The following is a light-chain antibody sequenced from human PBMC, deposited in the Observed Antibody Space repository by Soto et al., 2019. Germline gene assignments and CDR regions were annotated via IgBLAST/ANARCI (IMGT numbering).Light chain of an antibody. J-gene: IGKJ1*01. CDR3: QQSYTTTWT. V-gene: IGKV1-39*01. Sequence: DIQITQSPSALSASVVDIITITFLTIQIISGYLDWYQQKPGKAPKLLIYAASSLQSGVPSRFSGSGSETDFTLTISSLQPEDFATYSCQQSYTTTWTFGQGTKVDI. CDR1: QIISGY. CDR2: AAS.